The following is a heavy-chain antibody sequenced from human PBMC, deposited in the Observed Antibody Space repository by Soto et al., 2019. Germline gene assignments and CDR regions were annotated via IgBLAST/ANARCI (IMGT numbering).Heavy chain of an antibody. V-gene: IGHV3-74*01. Sequence: EVQVVESGGGSVQPGGSLRLSCAASGITFSSYWMHWVRQAPGKGLVWVSRINSDGSSTYYADSVKGLFTISRDNAKNTLFLQMDSLRVEDTAVYYCARVDSVQRRNALGYWGQGTPVSVSS. J-gene: IGHJ4*02. D-gene: IGHD1-1*01. CDR3: ARVDSVQRRNALGY. CDR1: GITFSSYW. CDR2: INSDGSST.